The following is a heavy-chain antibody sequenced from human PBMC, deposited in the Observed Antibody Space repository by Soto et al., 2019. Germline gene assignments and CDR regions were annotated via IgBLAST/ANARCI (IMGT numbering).Heavy chain of an antibody. CDR3: AREGPAPYYYYGMEV. CDR2: ISAYNGNT. CDR1: GYSFTTYG. J-gene: IGHJ6*02. Sequence: QVQLVQSGGEVKKPGASVKVSCKTSGYSFTTYGISWVRQAPGQGLEWLGWISAYNGNTNYAQKLQDRFTMNTATSTSTAYMELRSLRSDDPAVYYCAREGPAPYYYYGMEVWGQGSTVTVSS. V-gene: IGHV1-18*01.